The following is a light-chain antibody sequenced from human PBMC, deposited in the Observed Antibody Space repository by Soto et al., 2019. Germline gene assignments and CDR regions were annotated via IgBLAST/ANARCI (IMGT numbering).Light chain of an antibody. CDR3: QQYGGSPRT. V-gene: IGKV3-20*01. J-gene: IGKJ1*01. CDR2: DVS. Sequence: ETVLTQSPGTLSLSPGEGATLSCRASQIVRSNYLAWYQQKPGQAPRPLIYDVSSRATGIPDRFSGSGSGTDFTLTISRLEPEDCAVYYCQQYGGSPRTFGQGTKVELK. CDR1: QIVRSNY.